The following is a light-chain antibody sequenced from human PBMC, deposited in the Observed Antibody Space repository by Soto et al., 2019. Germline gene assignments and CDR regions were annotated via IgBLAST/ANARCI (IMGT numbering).Light chain of an antibody. CDR3: CSYTTSNTRQIV. CDR2: DVS. V-gene: IGLV2-14*01. Sequence: SVQAQPASGSGSPGMSITISCSGNSSDVGGYNYVSWYQQHPGKAPKFMIYDVSNRPSGVSNRFSGSKSGNTASLTISGLQAEDEADYYCCSYTTSNTRQIVFGTGTKVTVL. CDR1: SSDVGGYNY. J-gene: IGLJ1*01.